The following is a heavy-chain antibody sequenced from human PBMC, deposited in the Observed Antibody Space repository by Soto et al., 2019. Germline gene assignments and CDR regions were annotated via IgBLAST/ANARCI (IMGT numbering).Heavy chain of an antibody. CDR3: ARERTFGENKHNYMDV. CDR1: EFTFSRHG. J-gene: IGHJ6*03. D-gene: IGHD3-10*01. V-gene: IGHV3-33*01. Sequence: QVQLVESGGGVVQPGGSLRLSCAASEFTFSRHGMHWVRQAPGKGLQWVGVIWSDGSNERYADSVKGRFTISRDNSKNTLYQQMNSLRAEDTAVYYCARERTFGENKHNYMDVWGTGITVTVS. CDR2: IWSDGSNE.